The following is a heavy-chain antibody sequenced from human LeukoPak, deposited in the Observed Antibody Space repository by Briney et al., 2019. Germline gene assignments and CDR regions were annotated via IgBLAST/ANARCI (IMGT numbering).Heavy chain of an antibody. CDR3: ASHFRAPYYFDY. CDR1: GGSISSSSYY. J-gene: IGHJ4*02. Sequence: SETLSLTCTVSGGSISSSSYYWGWIRQPPGKGLEWIGSIYYSGSTYYHPSLKSRVTISVDTSKNQFSLKLSSVTAADTAVYYCASHFRAPYYFDYWGQGTLVTVSS. CDR2: IYYSGST. V-gene: IGHV4-39*07.